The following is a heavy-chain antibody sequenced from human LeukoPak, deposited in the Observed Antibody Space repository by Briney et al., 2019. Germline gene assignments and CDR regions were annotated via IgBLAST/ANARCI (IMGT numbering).Heavy chain of an antibody. CDR1: GFTFSSYA. V-gene: IGHV3-30*04. Sequence: PGGSLRLSCAASGFTFSSYAMHWVRQAPGKGLEWVAVISYDGSNKYYADSVKGRFTISRDNSKNTLYLQMNSLRAEDTAVYFCAKEGDPLGVTAHFDYWGQGTLVTVSS. CDR2: ISYDGSNK. D-gene: IGHD2-21*02. J-gene: IGHJ4*02. CDR3: AKEGDPLGVTAHFDY.